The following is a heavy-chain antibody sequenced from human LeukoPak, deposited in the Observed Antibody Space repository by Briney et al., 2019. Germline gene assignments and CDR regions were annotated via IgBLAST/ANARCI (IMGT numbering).Heavy chain of an antibody. CDR2: IWSNGNNK. Sequence: GGSLRLSCAASGFLVSSCGMHWVRQAPGEGLEWVGVIWSNGNNKYYADTVKGRFTISRDNSKNTLYLQMDSLRAEDTAVYYCTKEPGPYVLGYWGQGTLVTVSS. CDR3: TKEPGPYVLGY. CDR1: GFLVSSCG. D-gene: IGHD3-3*02. V-gene: IGHV3-33*03. J-gene: IGHJ4*02.